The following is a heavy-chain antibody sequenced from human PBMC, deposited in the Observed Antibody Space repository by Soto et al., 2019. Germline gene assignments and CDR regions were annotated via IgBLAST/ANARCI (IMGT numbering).Heavy chain of an antibody. J-gene: IGHJ4*02. D-gene: IGHD3-22*01. CDR3: ARPSQYDSSGYYRGYYFDY. Sequence: PSETLSLTCTVSGGSISSSSYYWGWIRQPPGKGLEWIGSIYYSGSTYYNPSLKSRVTISVDTSKNQFSLKLSSVTAADTAVYYCARPSQYDSSGYYRGYYFDYWGQGTLVTSPQ. V-gene: IGHV4-39*01. CDR2: IYYSGST. CDR1: GGSISSSSYY.